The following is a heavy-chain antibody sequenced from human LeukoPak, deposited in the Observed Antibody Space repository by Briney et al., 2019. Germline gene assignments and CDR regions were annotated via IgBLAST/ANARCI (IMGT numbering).Heavy chain of an antibody. CDR2: INAGNGNT. V-gene: IGHV1-3*01. CDR1: GYTFTSYA. D-gene: IGHD6-13*01. CDR3: ARDGSSWPLYNWFDP. Sequence: ASVKVSCKASGYTFTSYAMHWVRQAPGQRLEWMGWINAGNGNTKYSQKFQGRVTITRDTSASTAYMELSSLRSEDTAVYYCARDGSSWPLYNWFDPWGQGTLVTISS. J-gene: IGHJ5*02.